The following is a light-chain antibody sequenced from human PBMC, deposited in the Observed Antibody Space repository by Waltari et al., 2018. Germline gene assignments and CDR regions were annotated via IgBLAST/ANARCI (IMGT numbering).Light chain of an antibody. CDR1: SANIVAGND. CDR3: LSYESSLGAFDV. CDR2: GNT. Sequence: QSVLTQPPSVSGAPGQRVTISCTGRSANIVAGNDVHWYQQPPGSAPKLHMYGNTNRPSGGPYRFTGGKSSTAASMASSVRRGEYGADYYCLSYESSLGAFDVYGTGTYVTVL. V-gene: IGLV1-40*01. J-gene: IGLJ1*01.